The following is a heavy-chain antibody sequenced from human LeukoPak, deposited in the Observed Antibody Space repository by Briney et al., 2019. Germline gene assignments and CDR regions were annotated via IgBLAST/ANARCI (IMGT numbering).Heavy chain of an antibody. CDR1: GDSLSSNSVA. CDR3: AREGSIAAADDAFDI. V-gene: IGHV6-1*01. J-gene: IGHJ3*02. CDR2: TYYRSKWYD. Sequence: QTLSLTCAIYGDSLSSNSVAWNWIRQSPSRGLEWLGRTYYRSKWYDDYAVSVKSRITINPDTSKNQFSLQLNSVTPEDTAVYYCAREGSIAAADDAFDIWGQGTMVTVSS. D-gene: IGHD6-13*01.